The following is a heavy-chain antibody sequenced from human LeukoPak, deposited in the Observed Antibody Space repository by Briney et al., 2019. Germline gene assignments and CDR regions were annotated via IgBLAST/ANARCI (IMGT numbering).Heavy chain of an antibody. CDR3: ARAGTTKSSITI. Sequence: SGTLSLTCAVSGVSISSNLWWTWVRQPPGKGLEWIAEIHHSGSINYNPSLKSRVTISVDKAKNQFSLNLNSVTAADTAVYYCARAGTTKSSITIWGQGTMVTVSS. V-gene: IGHV4-4*02. J-gene: IGHJ3*01. CDR2: IHHSGSI. CDR1: GVSISSNLW. D-gene: IGHD1-14*01.